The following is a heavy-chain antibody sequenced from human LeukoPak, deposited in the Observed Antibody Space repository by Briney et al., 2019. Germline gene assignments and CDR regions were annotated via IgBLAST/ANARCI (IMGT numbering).Heavy chain of an antibody. Sequence: PGGSLRLSCAASGFTFSSYGMHWVRQASGKGLEWVAVIWYDGSNKYYADSVKGRFAISRDNSKNTLYLQMNSLRAEDTAVYYCARGDYGDYVSNSYFDYWGQGTLVTVSS. CDR1: GFTFSSYG. CDR3: ARGDYGDYVSNSYFDY. CDR2: IWYDGSNK. J-gene: IGHJ4*02. V-gene: IGHV3-33*01. D-gene: IGHD4-17*01.